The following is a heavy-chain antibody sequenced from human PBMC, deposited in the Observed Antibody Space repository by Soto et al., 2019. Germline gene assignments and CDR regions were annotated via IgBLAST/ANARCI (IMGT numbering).Heavy chain of an antibody. D-gene: IGHD3-3*01. CDR3: ARPAYDFWSGQPNPRYYNGIDV. V-gene: IGHV5-51*01. CDR2: IYPGDSDT. Sequence: GEALKISCKGSGYSFTSYWIGWVRQMPGKGLEWMGIIYPGDSDTRYSPSFQGQVTISVDKSISTAYLQWSSLKATETAMYYCARPAYDFWSGQPNPRYYNGIDVWGQRTTLTVS. CDR1: GYSFTSYW. J-gene: IGHJ6*01.